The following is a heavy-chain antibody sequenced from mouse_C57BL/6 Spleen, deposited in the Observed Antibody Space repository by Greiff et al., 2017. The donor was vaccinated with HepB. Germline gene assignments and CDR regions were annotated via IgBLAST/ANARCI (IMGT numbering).Heavy chain of an antibody. CDR3: ARVWNYVYWYFDV. J-gene: IGHJ1*03. V-gene: IGHV3-6*01. Sequence: EVKLEESGPGLVKPSQSLSLTCSVTGYSITSGYYWNWIRQFPGNKLEWMGYISYDGSNNYNPSLKNRISITRDTSKNQFFLKLNSVTTEDTATYYCARVWNYVYWYFDVWGTGTTVTVSS. CDR1: GYSITSGYY. CDR2: ISYDGSN. D-gene: IGHD1-1*01.